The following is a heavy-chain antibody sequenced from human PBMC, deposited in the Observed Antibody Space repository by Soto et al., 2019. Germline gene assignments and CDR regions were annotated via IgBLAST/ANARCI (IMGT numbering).Heavy chain of an antibody. Sequence: QVQLVESGGGVVQPGRSLRLSCAASGFTFSSYAMHWVRQAPGKGLEWVAVISYDGSNEYYADSVKGRFTISRDNSKNTLYLQMNSLRAEDTAVYYCARGLSITPLTYYSRKNFDYWGQGTLVTVSS. V-gene: IGHV3-30-3*01. D-gene: IGHD1-26*01. CDR2: ISYDGSNE. CDR1: GFTFSSYA. J-gene: IGHJ4*02. CDR3: ARGLSITPLTYYSRKNFDY.